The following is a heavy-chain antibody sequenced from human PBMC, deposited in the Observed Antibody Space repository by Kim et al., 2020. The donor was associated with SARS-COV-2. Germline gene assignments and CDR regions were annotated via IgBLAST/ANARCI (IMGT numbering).Heavy chain of an antibody. CDR1: GFTFSSYV. Sequence: GGSLRLYCAASGFTFSSYVMSWVRQAPGRGLEWVSTISDSDSSTNYADSVKGRFTISRDKSENTLYLQMNSLRAEDTAVYYCAKADLGAPATGPFDIWGQGTMVTVSS. D-gene: IGHD6-25*01. V-gene: IGHV3-23*01. CDR2: ISDSDSST. CDR3: AKADLGAPATGPFDI. J-gene: IGHJ3*02.